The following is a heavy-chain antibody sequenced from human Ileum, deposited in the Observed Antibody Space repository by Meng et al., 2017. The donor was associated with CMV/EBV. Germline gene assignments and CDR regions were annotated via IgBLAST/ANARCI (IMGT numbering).Heavy chain of an antibody. V-gene: IGHV1-69*10. CDR2: IIPILGIA. D-gene: IGHD6-13*01. CDR3: ARDRQGAAGTLIYNWFDP. CDR1: TFSSYA. J-gene: IGHJ5*02. Sequence: TFSSYAISWVRQAPGQGREWMGGIIPILGIANYAQKFQGRVTITADKSTSTAYMELSSLRSEDTAVYYCARDRQGAAGTLIYNWFDPWGQGTLVTVSS.